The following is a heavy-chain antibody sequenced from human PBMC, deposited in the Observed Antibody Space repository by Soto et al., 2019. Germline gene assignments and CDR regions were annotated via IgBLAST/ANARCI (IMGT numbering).Heavy chain of an antibody. Sequence: GGSLRLSYVASGFTFSRHWMHWVRQAPGKGLVWVSLINGDGRTTTYADSVKGRFTISRDNAKNTLYLQINSLRAEDTAVYYCVRGNYFDYWGQGTLVTVS. J-gene: IGHJ4*02. V-gene: IGHV3-74*03. CDR3: VRGNYFDY. CDR2: INGDGRTT. CDR1: GFTFSRHW.